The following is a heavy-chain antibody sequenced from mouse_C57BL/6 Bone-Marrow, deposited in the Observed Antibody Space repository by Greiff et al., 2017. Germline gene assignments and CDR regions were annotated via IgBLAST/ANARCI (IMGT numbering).Heavy chain of an antibody. V-gene: IGHV1-55*01. CDR2: IYPGSGST. J-gene: IGHJ3*01. D-gene: IGHD2-3*01. CDR3: ARYGYYT. CDR1: GYTFTSYW. Sequence: VQLQQPGAELVKPGASVKMSCKASGYTFTSYWITWVKQRPGQGLEWIGDIYPGSGSTNYNEKFKSKATLTVATSSSTAYMQLSSLTSEDSAVYYCARYGYYTWGQGTLVTVSA.